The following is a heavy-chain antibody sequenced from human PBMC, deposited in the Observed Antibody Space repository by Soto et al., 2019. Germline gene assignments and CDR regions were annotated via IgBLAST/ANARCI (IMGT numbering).Heavy chain of an antibody. CDR2: ISYDGSNK. D-gene: IGHD1-26*01. J-gene: IGHJ6*02. V-gene: IGHV3-30*18. CDR1: GFTFSSYG. Sequence: GGSLRLSCAASGFTFSSYGMHWVRQAPGKGLERVAVISYDGSNKYYADSVKGRFTISRDNSKNTLYLQMNSRRAEDTAVYYCAKDVVVGATTGLGDYYYYYGMDVWGQGTTVTVSS. CDR3: AKDVVVGATTGLGDYYYYYGMDV.